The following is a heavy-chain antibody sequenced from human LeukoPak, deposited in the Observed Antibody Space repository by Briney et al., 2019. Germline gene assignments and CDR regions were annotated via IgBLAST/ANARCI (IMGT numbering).Heavy chain of an antibody. V-gene: IGHV1-18*01. Sequence: GASVKVSCKASDYTFITNGIHWVRQAPGQGPEWMGWISAHNGKANYAQKLQGRVTMTTDTSRSTVYMELRSLRSDDTAVYYCARDFFGGSYYFDYWGQGTLVTVSS. J-gene: IGHJ4*02. CDR1: DYTFITNG. CDR3: ARDFFGGSYYFDY. D-gene: IGHD1-26*01. CDR2: ISAHNGKA.